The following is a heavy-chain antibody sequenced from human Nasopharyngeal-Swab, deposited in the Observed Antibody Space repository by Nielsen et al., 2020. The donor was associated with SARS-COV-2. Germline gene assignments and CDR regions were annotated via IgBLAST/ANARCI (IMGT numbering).Heavy chain of an antibody. CDR2: IYYSGST. V-gene: IGHV4-30-4*02. CDR1: GGSISSGDYY. J-gene: IGHJ4*02. Sequence: SETLSLTCTVSGGSISSGDYYWSWIRQPPGKGLEWIGYIYYSGSTYYNPSLKSRVTISVDTSKNQFSLKLSSVTAADTAVYYCARVSVGAKFPYFDYWGQGTLVTVS. CDR3: ARVSVGAKFPYFDY. D-gene: IGHD1-26*01.